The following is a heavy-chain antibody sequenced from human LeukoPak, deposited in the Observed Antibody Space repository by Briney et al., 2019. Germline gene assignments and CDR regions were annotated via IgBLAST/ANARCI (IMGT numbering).Heavy chain of an antibody. Sequence: PGGSLRLSCAASGFTFSSYSMNWVRQAPGKGLEWVSYISSSSSTIYYADSVKGRFTISRDNAKNSLYLQMNSLRAEDTAVYYCARDGRYYFDYWGQGTLVTVSS. CDR1: GFTFSSYS. CDR2: ISSSSSTI. J-gene: IGHJ4*02. D-gene: IGHD1-14*01. CDR3: ARDGRYYFDY. V-gene: IGHV3-48*01.